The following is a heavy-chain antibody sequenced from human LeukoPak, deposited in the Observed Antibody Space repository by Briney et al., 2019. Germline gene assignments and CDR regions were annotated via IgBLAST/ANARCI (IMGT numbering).Heavy chain of an antibody. CDR2: IYHSGNI. D-gene: IGHD2-2*01. V-gene: IGHV4-39*01. Sequence: PSETLSPTCTVSGGSISSSAYSSGWVRPPPRKGLGWVGDIYHSGNIYYNASLKSRVAISVDTSKNQFSLKLNSVTATDTAVYHCARQYGAGYSSTWYFDYWGQGTLVTVSS. J-gene: IGHJ4*02. CDR1: GGSISSSAYS. CDR3: ARQYGAGYSSTWYFDY.